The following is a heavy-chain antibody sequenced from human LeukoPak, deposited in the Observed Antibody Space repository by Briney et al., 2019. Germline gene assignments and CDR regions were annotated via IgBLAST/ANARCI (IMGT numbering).Heavy chain of an antibody. J-gene: IGHJ4*02. CDR3: ARDPEGYSYGYPPDY. D-gene: IGHD5-18*01. CDR1: GFTFSSYW. CDR2: IKQDGSEK. Sequence: TGGSLRLSCAASGFTFSSYWMSWVRQAPGKGLEWVANIKQDGSEKYYVDSVKGRFTISRDNAKNSLYLQMNSLRAEDTAVYYCARDPEGYSYGYPPDYWVQGTLVTVSS. V-gene: IGHV3-7*01.